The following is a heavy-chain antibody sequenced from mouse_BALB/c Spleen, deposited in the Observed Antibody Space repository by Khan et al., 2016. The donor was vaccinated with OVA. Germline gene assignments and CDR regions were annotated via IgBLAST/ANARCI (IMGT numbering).Heavy chain of an antibody. J-gene: IGHJ2*01. V-gene: IGHV1-7*01. CDR3: TRDRIDY. CDR1: GYTFTTYW. CDR2: INPTSGYT. Sequence: QVRLQQSGAELAKPGASVKMSCKAYGYTFTTYWMHWVKQRPGQGLEWIGYINPTSGYTDYHERFKDKATLSADKSSSTAYMQLSSLTSEDSAVYYCTRDRIDYWGQGTTLTVSS.